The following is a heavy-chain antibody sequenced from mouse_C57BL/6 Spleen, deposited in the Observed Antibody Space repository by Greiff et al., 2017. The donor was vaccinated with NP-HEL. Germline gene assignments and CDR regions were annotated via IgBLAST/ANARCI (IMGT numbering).Heavy chain of an antibody. D-gene: IGHD4-1*01. Sequence: EVKVVESGGGLVKPGGSLKLSCAASGFTFSSYAMSWVRQTPEKRLEWVATISDGGSYTYYPDNVKGRFTISRDNAKNNLYLQMSHLKSEDTAMYYCARVGELGEYYFDYWGQGTTLTVSS. CDR1: GFTFSSYA. V-gene: IGHV5-4*03. CDR3: ARVGELGEYYFDY. CDR2: ISDGGSYT. J-gene: IGHJ2*01.